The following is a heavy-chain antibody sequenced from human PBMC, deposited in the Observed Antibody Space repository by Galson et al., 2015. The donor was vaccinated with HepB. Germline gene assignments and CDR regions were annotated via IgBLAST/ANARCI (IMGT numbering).Heavy chain of an antibody. V-gene: IGHV3-30*01. CDR2: ISYDGSNK. Sequence: SLRLSCAASGFTFSSYAMHWVRQAPGKGLEWVAVISYDGSNKYYADSVKGRFTISRDNSKNTLYLQMNSLRAEDTAVYYCARDRSKLLPDYYYYGMDVWGQGTTVTVSS. D-gene: IGHD1-7*01. CDR1: GFTFSSYA. J-gene: IGHJ6*02. CDR3: ARDRSKLLPDYYYYGMDV.